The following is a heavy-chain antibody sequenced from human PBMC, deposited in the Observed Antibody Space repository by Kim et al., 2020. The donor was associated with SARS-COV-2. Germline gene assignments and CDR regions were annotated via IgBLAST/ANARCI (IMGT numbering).Heavy chain of an antibody. CDR3: AREPRSSGWYVRSNWFDP. Sequence: KGRFTISRDNSKNTLYLQMNSLRAEDTAVYYCAREPRSSGWYVRSNWFDPWGQGTLVTVSS. D-gene: IGHD6-19*01. J-gene: IGHJ5*02. V-gene: IGHV3-30*07.